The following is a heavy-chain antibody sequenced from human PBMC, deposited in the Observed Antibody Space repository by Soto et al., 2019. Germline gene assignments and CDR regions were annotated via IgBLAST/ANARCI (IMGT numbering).Heavy chain of an antibody. CDR3: TTVDFWSGYSFDY. CDR1: DFSFSNAW. CDR2: IKSKTDGGTT. D-gene: IGHD3-3*01. V-gene: IGHV3-15*07. J-gene: IGHJ4*02. Sequence: GGSLRVSCVVFDFSFSNAWMNWVRQAPGKGLEWVGRIKSKTDGGTTDYAAPVKGRFTISRDDSKNTLYLQMNSLKTEDTAVYYCTTVDFWSGYSFDYWGQGTLVTVSS.